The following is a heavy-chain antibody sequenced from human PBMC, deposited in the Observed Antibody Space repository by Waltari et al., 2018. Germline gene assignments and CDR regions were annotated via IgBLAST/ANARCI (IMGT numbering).Heavy chain of an antibody. J-gene: IGHJ4*02. CDR3: ARGGLDFDY. CDR2: INHSGST. Sequence: QVQLQQWGAGLLKPSETLSLTCAVHGGSFSGYYWSWIRQPPGKGLEWIGEINHSGSTNYNPSLKSRVTISVDTSKNQFSLKLSSVTAADTAVYYCARGGLDFDYWGQGTLVTVSS. CDR1: GGSFSGYY. V-gene: IGHV4-34*01.